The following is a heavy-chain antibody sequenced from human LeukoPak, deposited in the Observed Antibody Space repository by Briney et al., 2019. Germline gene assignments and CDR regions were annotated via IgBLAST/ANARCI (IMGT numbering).Heavy chain of an antibody. Sequence: PSETLSLTCAVYGGSFSGYYWSWIRQPPGKGLEWIGEINHSGSTNYNPSFKSRVTISVDTSKNQFSLKLSSVTAADTAVYYCARAKDIVVVPAANLDYWGQGTLVTVSS. V-gene: IGHV4-34*01. CDR2: INHSGST. D-gene: IGHD2-2*01. J-gene: IGHJ4*02. CDR3: ARAKDIVVVPAANLDY. CDR1: GGSFSGYY.